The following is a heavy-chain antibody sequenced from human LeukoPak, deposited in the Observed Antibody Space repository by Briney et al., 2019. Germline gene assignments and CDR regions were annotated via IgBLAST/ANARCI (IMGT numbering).Heavy chain of an antibody. CDR3: ARVWQQLEGDWFDP. Sequence: ASVKVSCKASGDTFTSYGISWVRQAPGQGLEWMGWISAYNGNTNYAQKLQGRVTMTTDTSTSTAYMELRSLRSDDTAVYYCARVWQQLEGDWFDPWGQGTLVTVSS. V-gene: IGHV1-18*01. CDR1: GDTFTSYG. D-gene: IGHD6-13*01. J-gene: IGHJ5*02. CDR2: ISAYNGNT.